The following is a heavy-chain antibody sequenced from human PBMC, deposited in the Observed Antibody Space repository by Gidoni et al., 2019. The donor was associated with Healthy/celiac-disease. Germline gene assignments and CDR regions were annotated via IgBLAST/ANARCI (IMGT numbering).Heavy chain of an antibody. V-gene: IGHV1-3*01. J-gene: IGHJ5*02. D-gene: IGHD3-22*01. CDR1: GYTFTSYA. CDR3: ARAPYYYDSSGYYGVEGGFDP. Sequence: QVQLVQSGAEVKKPGASVKVSCKASGYTFTSYAMHWVRQAPGQRLEWMGWINAGNGNTKYSQKFQGRVTITRDTSASTAYMELSSLRSEDTAVYYCARAPYYYDSSGYYGVEGGFDPWGQGTLVTVSS. CDR2: INAGNGNT.